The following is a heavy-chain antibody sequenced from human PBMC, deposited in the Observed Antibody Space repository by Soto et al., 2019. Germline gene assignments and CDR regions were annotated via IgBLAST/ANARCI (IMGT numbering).Heavy chain of an antibody. Sequence: QLQLQESGPGLVKPSETLSLTCTVSGGSITSDSHYWGWVRQPPGKVLEWIGSIFYSGSTYYNPSLERRVTISVDTSNNHFSLRLSSVTAADTAVYYCARYFDSWGQGTLVTVSS. J-gene: IGHJ4*02. V-gene: IGHV4-39*02. CDR1: GGSITSDSHY. CDR3: ARYFDS. CDR2: IFYSGST.